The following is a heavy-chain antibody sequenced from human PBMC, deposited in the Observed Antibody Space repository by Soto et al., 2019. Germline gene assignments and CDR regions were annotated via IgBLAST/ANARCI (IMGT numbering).Heavy chain of an antibody. Sequence: XSVKGYCKPPGHSFTDFYIHWVRQAPGQGLEWMGWVDPNSGATRNAQNFQARVTMTRDTSTSTVYMELNWLRSDDTAVYYCARDNYGPLDDWGQGTLVTASS. CDR1: GHSFTDFY. CDR2: VDPNSGAT. J-gene: IGHJ4*02. CDR3: ARDNYGPLDD. V-gene: IGHV1-2*02. D-gene: IGHD3-10*01.